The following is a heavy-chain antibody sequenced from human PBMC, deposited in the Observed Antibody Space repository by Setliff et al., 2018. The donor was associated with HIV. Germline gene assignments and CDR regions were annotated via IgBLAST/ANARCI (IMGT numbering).Heavy chain of an antibody. D-gene: IGHD2-2*01. CDR3: ARSQPDTTSGCVVFDC. J-gene: IGHJ4*02. CDR1: GGSISSSGPGYY. Sequence: PSETLSLTCTVSGGSISSSGPGYYWGWVRQAPGGGLEWIGSVYYSGSTYYNPSLKSRVTISLDTSKNQLSLRLTSMTAADTAVYYCARSQPDTTSGCVVFDCWGQGKMVTVSS. V-gene: IGHV4-39*01. CDR2: VYYSGST.